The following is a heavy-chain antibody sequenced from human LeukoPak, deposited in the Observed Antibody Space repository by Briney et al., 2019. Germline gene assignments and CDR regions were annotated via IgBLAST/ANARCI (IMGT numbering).Heavy chain of an antibody. CDR1: GYIFTNFG. Sequence: ASVKVSCKASGYIFTNFGISWVRQARGQGLEWMGWISGYNGNTKYVQKFQGRVTMTTDTSTSTAYMELRSLRSDDTAVYYCARGKGIRCSSTSCYIVDWFDPWGQGTLVTVSS. J-gene: IGHJ5*02. CDR2: ISGYNGNT. V-gene: IGHV1-18*01. D-gene: IGHD2-2*02. CDR3: ARGKGIRCSSTSCYIVDWFDP.